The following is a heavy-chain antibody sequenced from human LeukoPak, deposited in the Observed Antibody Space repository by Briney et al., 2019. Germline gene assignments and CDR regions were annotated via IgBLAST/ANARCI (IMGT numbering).Heavy chain of an antibody. CDR2: IYYSGST. J-gene: IGHJ4*02. D-gene: IGHD2-2*01. Sequence: PSETLSLTCTVSGGSISSYYWSWIRHPPGKGLEWIGYIYYSGSTNYNPSLKSRVTISVDTSKNQFSLKLSSVTAADTAVYYCASSRRVPAAMGLFDYWGQGTLVTVSS. CDR3: ASSRRVPAAMGLFDY. CDR1: GGSISSYY. V-gene: IGHV4-59*01.